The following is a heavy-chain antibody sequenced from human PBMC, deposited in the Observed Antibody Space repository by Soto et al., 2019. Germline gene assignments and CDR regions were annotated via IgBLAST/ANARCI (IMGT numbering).Heavy chain of an antibody. CDR2: IYPGDSDT. D-gene: IGHD2-2*01. CDR3: ARQKCSSTSCRTHFYYYYYGMDV. J-gene: IGHJ6*02. Sequence: TGESLKISCKGSGYSFTSYWICWVRQMPGKXLEWMGIIYPGDSDTRYSPSFQGQVTISADKSISTAYLQWSSLKASDTAMYYCARQKCSSTSCRTHFYYYYYGMDVWGQGTTVTVSS. CDR1: GYSFTSYW. V-gene: IGHV5-51*01.